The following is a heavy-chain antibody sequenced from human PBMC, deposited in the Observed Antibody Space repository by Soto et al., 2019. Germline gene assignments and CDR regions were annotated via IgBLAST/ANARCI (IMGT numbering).Heavy chain of an antibody. V-gene: IGHV4-30-2*01. CDR2: IYHSGST. J-gene: IGHJ4*02. Sequence: HLQLQESGSGLVKPSQTLSLTCAVSGCSIRSGGSSWSSIRQPPGKGLEWIGYIYHSGSTDYNPSLKSRGNMSVDRSKNQFSLKLSSVTAADTAVYYWARAGDSIGPVACCYWCQGNLVTVSS. CDR1: GCSIRSGGSS. D-gene: IGHD6-19*01. CDR3: ARAGDSIGPVACCY.